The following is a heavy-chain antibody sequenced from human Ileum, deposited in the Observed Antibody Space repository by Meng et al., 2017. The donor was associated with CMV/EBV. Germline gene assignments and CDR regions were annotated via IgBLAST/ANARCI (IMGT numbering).Heavy chain of an antibody. CDR3: ARVWGIAVRPLDY. CDR2: IHDSGST. J-gene: IGHJ4*02. D-gene: IGHD6-6*01. Sequence: PHRDWARRRVKPSPTLSFPYIVSGYSISSGHYYWSWIRQTPGKGLEWIGHIHDSGSTYYNPSLQSRVTISVDTSKNQFSLKLSSVTAADTAVYYCARVWGIAVRPLDYWGQGTLVTVSS. V-gene: IGHV4-30-4*01. CDR1: GYSISSGHYY.